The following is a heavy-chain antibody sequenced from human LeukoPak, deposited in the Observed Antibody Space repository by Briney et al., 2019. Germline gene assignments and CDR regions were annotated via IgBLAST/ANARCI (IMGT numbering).Heavy chain of an antibody. D-gene: IGHD6-19*01. J-gene: IGHJ4*02. Sequence: GGSLRLSCAASGFTFSSYGMHWVRQAPGKGLEWVAFIRYDGSNKYYADSVNGRFTISRDNAKNSLYLQMNSLRAEDTAVYYCAKVRWDNSGWYYLDSWGQGTLVTVSS. CDR2: IRYDGSNK. CDR1: GFTFSSYG. V-gene: IGHV3-30*02. CDR3: AKVRWDNSGWYYLDS.